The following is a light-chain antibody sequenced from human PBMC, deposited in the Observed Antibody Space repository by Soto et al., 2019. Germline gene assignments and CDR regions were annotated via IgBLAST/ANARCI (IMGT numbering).Light chain of an antibody. CDR3: QQYGRSPNT. J-gene: IGKJ2*01. CDR2: STS. Sequence: EVVLTQSPGTLSLSPGERATLSCRASQSVSSTYLAWYQQKPGQSPRLLIYSTSSRATGIPDRFSGSGSGTDFTLTISRLEPEDFAVYYCQQYGRSPNTFGQGNKLEI. V-gene: IGKV3-20*01. CDR1: QSVSSTY.